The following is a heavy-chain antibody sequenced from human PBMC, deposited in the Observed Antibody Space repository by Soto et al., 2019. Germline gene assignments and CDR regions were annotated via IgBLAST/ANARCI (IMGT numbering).Heavy chain of an antibody. J-gene: IGHJ6*02. CDR2: INDSGYS. CDR1: VGSFSGYY. V-gene: IGHV4-34*01. Sequence: PSETLSLTCGVYVGSFSGYYCTWVRQSQGKGLEWIGEINDSGYSKYNPSLKSRVTMSVDTSKSQFSVTLTSVTAADTAVYFCARGRKKRHFYNYGLDVWGPGTTVTVSS. CDR3: ARGRKKRHFYNYGLDV.